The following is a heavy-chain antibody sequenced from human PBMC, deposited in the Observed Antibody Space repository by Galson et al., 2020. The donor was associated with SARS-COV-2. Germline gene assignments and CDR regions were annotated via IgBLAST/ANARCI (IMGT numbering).Heavy chain of an antibody. CDR2: IYYSGST. J-gene: IGHJ6*02. CDR1: GGSISSSSYY. Sequence: ETSETLSLTCTVSGGSISSSSYYWGWIRQPPGKGLEWIGSIYYSGSTYYNPSLKSRVTIAVDMSKTQVSLNLSSVTAADTAVYYCARQSLSYYFYAMDVWGQGTTVTVSS. V-gene: IGHV4-39*01. D-gene: IGHD3-16*01. CDR3: ARQSLSYYFYAMDV.